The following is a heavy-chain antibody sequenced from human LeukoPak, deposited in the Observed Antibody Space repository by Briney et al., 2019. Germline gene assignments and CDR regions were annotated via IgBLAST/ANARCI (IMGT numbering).Heavy chain of an antibody. Sequence: AGGSLRLSCAASEFTSSAFWRRWVRRPPGKGLELVANINKDETEKEYAESVKGRFSIFSDNAKNSVFLQMNSLRVEDTAVYYCAIFAGVVPGNLLLWGKGTTVIVSS. CDR2: INKDETEK. J-gene: IGHJ6*04. CDR3: AIFAGVVPGNLLL. V-gene: IGHV3-7*01. D-gene: IGHD2-8*02. CDR1: EFTSSAFW.